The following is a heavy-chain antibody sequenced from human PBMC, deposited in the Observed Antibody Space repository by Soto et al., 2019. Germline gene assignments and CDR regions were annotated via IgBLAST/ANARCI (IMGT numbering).Heavy chain of an antibody. CDR1: GYTFTNYG. D-gene: IGHD1-7*01. CDR2: ISAYTGKT. CDR3: ARGGWNYGPGPFDL. V-gene: IGHV1-18*04. Sequence: QVQLVQSGTEVKTPGASVKVSSHASGYTFTNYGITWVRQAPGQGLEWMAWISAYTGKTHHAPFVQDRVNMTTDTSPRTAHMELTRLRSDDTAAYYCARGGWNYGPGPFDLWGQGTVVTASS. J-gene: IGHJ3*01.